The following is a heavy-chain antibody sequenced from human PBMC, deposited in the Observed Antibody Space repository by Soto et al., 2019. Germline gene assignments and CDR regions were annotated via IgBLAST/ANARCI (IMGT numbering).Heavy chain of an antibody. CDR1: GGSISSGGYY. CDR2: NYYSGIT. CDR3: ARGGLWFGELFPNWFDP. Sequence: SETLSLTCTVSGGSISSGGYYWTWIRQHPGKGLEWIGYNYYSGITYYNPSLKSRVTISVDTSKNQFSLKLSSVTAADTAVYYCARGGLWFGELFPNWFDPWGQGTLVTVSS. V-gene: IGHV4-31*03. J-gene: IGHJ5*02. D-gene: IGHD3-10*01.